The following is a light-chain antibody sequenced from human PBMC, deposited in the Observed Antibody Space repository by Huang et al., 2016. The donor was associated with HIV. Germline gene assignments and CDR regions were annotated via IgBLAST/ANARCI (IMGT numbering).Light chain of an antibody. CDR3: MQASHGAAT. V-gene: IGKV2-30*01. Sequence: DVLLTQSPLSLPVTLGQPAFLTCTSNQSLVYGDGNIYLNWFHQRPGHSPRRLIYKLANRDSGVPDRFSAGGSGTDFTLWISEVEAEDVGDYYCMQASHGAATFGQGTRVDIK. CDR1: QSLVYGDGNIY. J-gene: IGKJ1*01. CDR2: KLA.